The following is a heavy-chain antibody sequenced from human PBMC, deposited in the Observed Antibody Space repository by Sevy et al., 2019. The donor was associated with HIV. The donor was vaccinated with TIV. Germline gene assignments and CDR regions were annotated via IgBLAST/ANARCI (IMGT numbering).Heavy chain of an antibody. Sequence: GGSLRLSCAASGFTFSSYAMSWVRQAPGKGLEWVSAISGSGGSTYYADSVKGRFTISRDNSKNTLYLQMNSLRAEDTAVYYCAKLTGPTPNTIAAPQYYYYYYGMDVWGQGTTVTVSS. V-gene: IGHV3-23*01. CDR3: AKLTGPTPNTIAAPQYYYYYYGMDV. CDR1: GFTFSSYA. J-gene: IGHJ6*02. D-gene: IGHD6-6*01. CDR2: ISGSGGST.